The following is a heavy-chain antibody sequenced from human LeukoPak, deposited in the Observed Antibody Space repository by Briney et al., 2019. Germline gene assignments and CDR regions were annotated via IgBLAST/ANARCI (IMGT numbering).Heavy chain of an antibody. V-gene: IGHV4-59*01. Sequence: SETLSLTCTVSGASIGHFYWTWIRQSPGKGLEWIGFIYYSGSTNYNPSLKSRVTISVDTSKNQFSLKLSSVTAADTAVYYCARAGPDYHFDYWGQGTLVTVSS. CDR2: IYYSGST. J-gene: IGHJ4*02. D-gene: IGHD5-12*01. CDR3: ARAGPDYHFDY. CDR1: GASIGHFY.